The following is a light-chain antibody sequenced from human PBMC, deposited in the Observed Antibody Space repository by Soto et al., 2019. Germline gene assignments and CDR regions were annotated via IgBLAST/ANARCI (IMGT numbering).Light chain of an antibody. CDR3: QQHSNWPPIT. CDR1: QSVSSY. V-gene: IGKV3-11*01. Sequence: ESVLTQSPATLSLSPGARATLSCRASQSVSSYLAWYQQKPGQAPRLLIYDASDRATGIPGRFSGSGSGTDFTLTISSLEPEDFAVYYCQQHSNWPPITFGQGTRLEIK. J-gene: IGKJ5*01. CDR2: DAS.